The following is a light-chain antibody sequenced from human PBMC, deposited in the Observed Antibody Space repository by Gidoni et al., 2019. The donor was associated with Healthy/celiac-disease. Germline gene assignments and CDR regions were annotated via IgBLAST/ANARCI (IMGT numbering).Light chain of an antibody. CDR2: LNSDGSH. J-gene: IGLJ3*02. CDR3: QTWGTGIHWV. V-gene: IGLV4-69*01. CDR1: SGHSSYA. Sequence: QLVLTHSPPASASLGASLKLTCTLSSGHSSYAIAWHQQQPEKGPRYLMKLNSDGSHSKGDGIPDRFSGSSSGAERYLTISSLQSEDEADYYCQTWGTGIHWVFGGGTKLTVL.